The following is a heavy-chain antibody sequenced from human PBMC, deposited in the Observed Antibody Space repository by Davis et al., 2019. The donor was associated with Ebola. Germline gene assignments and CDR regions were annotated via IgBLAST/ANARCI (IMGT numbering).Heavy chain of an antibody. CDR3: ARVGYDFWSGYYSGSWFDP. CDR2: IYYSGST. J-gene: IGHJ5*02. CDR1: GGSISSYY. V-gene: IGHV4-59*08. D-gene: IGHD3-3*01. Sequence: SETLSLTCTVSGGSISSYYWSWLRQPPGKGLEWIGYIYYSGSTYYNPSLKSRVTISVDTSKNQFSLKLSSVTAADTAVYYCARVGYDFWSGYYSGSWFDPWGQGTLVTVSS.